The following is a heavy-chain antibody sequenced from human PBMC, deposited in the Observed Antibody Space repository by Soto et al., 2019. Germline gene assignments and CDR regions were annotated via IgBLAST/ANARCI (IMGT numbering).Heavy chain of an antibody. V-gene: IGHV3-48*03. CDR1: EFTFSNYE. CDR3: ARGLRNYYDRSGLHY. J-gene: IGHJ4*02. Sequence: PGGSLRLSCVGSEFTFSNYEMNWVRQAPGKGLEWVSHISYTGSTIYYADSVRGRFTISRDNSKNSLYLQMNSLRAEDTAVYYCARGLRNYYDRSGLHYWGQGTLVAVSS. CDR2: ISYTGSTI. D-gene: IGHD3-22*01.